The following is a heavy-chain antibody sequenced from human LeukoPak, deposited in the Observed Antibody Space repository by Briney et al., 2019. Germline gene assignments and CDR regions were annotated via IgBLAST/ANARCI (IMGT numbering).Heavy chain of an antibody. D-gene: IGHD6-19*01. CDR1: GGSISSYY. V-gene: IGHV4-59*01. J-gene: IGHJ4*02. CDR2: IYYSGST. CDR3: ARDRDRGIAVGFDY. Sequence: PSETLSLTCTVPGGSISSYYWSWIRRPPGKGLEGIGYIYYSGSTNYNPSLKSRVTISVDTSKNQFSLKLRSVTAADAAVYYCARDRDRGIAVGFDYWGQGTLVTVSS.